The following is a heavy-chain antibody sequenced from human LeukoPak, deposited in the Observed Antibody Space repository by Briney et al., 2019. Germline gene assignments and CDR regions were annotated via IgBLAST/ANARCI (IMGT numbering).Heavy chain of an antibody. V-gene: IGHV3-9*01. CDR2: ISWNSGSI. D-gene: IGHD6-19*01. CDR1: GFTFDDYA. J-gene: IGHJ6*02. Sequence: QSGGSLRLSCAASGFTFDDYAMHWVRQAPGKGPEWVSGISWNSGSIGYADSVKGRFTISRDNAKNSLYLQMNSLRAEDTALYYCAKDLAVAGSNYYGMDVWGQGTTVTVSS. CDR3: AKDLAVAGSNYYGMDV.